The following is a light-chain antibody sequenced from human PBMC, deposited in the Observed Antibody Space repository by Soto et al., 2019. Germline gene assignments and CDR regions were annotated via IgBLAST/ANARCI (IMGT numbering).Light chain of an antibody. CDR3: PQYGSSPPMYT. Sequence: EIVLTQSPGTLSLSPGERATLSCRASQSVSSSSLAWYQQKPGQAPRLLIYGASSRATGIPDRFSGSGSGTDFTLTISRLEAEDFAVYYCPQYGSSPPMYTFGQGTKLEIK. CDR1: QSVSSSS. CDR2: GAS. V-gene: IGKV3-20*01. J-gene: IGKJ2*01.